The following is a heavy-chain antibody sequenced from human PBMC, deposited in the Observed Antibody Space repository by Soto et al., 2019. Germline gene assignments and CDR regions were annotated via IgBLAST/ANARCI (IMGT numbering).Heavy chain of an antibody. Sequence: GGSLRLSCAASGFTFDDYTMHWVRQAPGKGLEWVSLISWDGGSTYYADSVKGRFTISRDNSKNSLYLQMNSLRTEDTALYYCAKDKRRVEYGSGSYLRTYYYYGMDVWGQGTTVTVSS. J-gene: IGHJ6*02. D-gene: IGHD3-10*01. CDR3: AKDKRRVEYGSGSYLRTYYYYGMDV. CDR2: ISWDGGST. CDR1: GFTFDDYT. V-gene: IGHV3-43*01.